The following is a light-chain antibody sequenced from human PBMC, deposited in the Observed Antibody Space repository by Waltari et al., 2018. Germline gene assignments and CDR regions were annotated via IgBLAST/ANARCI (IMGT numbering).Light chain of an antibody. CDR1: RGHSSYA. CDR2: LNSEGSR. Sequence: QLVLTRSPSASASLGASVKLTCTLSRGHSSYAIAWHPQQPEKGPRYLMKLNSEGSRSKGDAIPDRFSGSGSGAERYLTISSLQSEDEAAYYCQTWGTGGVFGGGTKLTVL. J-gene: IGLJ2*01. V-gene: IGLV4-69*01. CDR3: QTWGTGGV.